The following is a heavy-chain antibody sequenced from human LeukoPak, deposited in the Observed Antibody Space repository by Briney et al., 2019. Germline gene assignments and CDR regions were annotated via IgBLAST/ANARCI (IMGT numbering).Heavy chain of an antibody. Sequence: GGSLRLSCAASGFTFSSYWMLWVRQALGKGLLWVSRINTDGSTTSYADSVKGRFTISRDNAENTLYLQMNSLRAEDTAVYYCARGPMVRGAYGMDVWGQGTTVTVSS. CDR2: INTDGSTT. CDR3: ARGPMVRGAYGMDV. V-gene: IGHV3-74*01. D-gene: IGHD3-10*01. CDR1: GFTFSSYW. J-gene: IGHJ6*02.